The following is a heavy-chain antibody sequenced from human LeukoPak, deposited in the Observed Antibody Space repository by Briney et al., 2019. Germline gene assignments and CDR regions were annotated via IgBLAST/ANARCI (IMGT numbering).Heavy chain of an antibody. CDR3: ARVTTIFGVDMYYFDY. CDR1: GGSISGNF. V-gene: IGHV4-59*01. CDR2: NYSSGST. Sequence: PSETLSLTCTVSGGSISGNFWSWIRQPPGKGLEWIGYNYSSGSTSYNPSLKSRFTISLDTSKHQFSLKLTSVTAADTAVYYCARVTTIFGVDMYYFDYWGQGTLVTVSS. D-gene: IGHD3-3*01. J-gene: IGHJ4*02.